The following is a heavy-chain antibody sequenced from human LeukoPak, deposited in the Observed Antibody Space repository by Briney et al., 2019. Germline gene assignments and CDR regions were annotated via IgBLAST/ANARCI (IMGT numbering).Heavy chain of an antibody. V-gene: IGHV3-11*01. D-gene: IGHD1-1*01. CDR2: ISGSGTTI. CDR3: AKDPRHNWNDEGDYYFDY. J-gene: IGHJ4*02. CDR1: GFTFSDYY. Sequence: GGSLRLSCAASGFTFSDYYVTWIRQAPGKGLEWVSYISGSGTTIYYAGSVKGRFTVSRDNAKNSLFLQMNSLRAEDTAVYYCAKDPRHNWNDEGDYYFDYWGQGTLVTVSS.